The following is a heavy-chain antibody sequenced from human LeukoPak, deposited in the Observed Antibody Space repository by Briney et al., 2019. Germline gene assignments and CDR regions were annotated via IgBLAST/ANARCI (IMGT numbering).Heavy chain of an antibody. CDR2: ISTSGANT. CDR3: ATTKEARRYFDY. D-gene: IGHD1-1*01. Sequence: GGSLRLSCAGSGFIFSSYALSWVRQAPGKGLEWVSAISTSGANTYYADSVRGRFTISRDNSKNTLYPQMNTLRAEDTAVYYCATTKEARRYFDYWGQGTLVTVSS. J-gene: IGHJ4*02. V-gene: IGHV3-23*01. CDR1: GFIFSSYA.